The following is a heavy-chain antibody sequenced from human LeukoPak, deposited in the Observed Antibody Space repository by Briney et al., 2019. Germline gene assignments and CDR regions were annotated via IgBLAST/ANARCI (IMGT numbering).Heavy chain of an antibody. CDR2: IIPIFGTA. V-gene: IGHV1-69*01. CDR1: GGTFSSYA. CDR3: ARTIVGTIGGGGYYFDY. D-gene: IGHD1-26*01. J-gene: IGHJ4*02. Sequence: SVKVSCKASGGTFSSYAISWVRQAPGQGLEWMGGIIPIFGTANYAQKSQGRVTITADESTSTAYMELSSLRSEDTAVYYCARTIVGTIGGGGYYFDYWGQGTLVTVSS.